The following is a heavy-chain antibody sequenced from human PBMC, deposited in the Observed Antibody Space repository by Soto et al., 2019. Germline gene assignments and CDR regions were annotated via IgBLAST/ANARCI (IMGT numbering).Heavy chain of an antibody. CDR1: GGSISSGGYY. V-gene: IGHV4-31*03. D-gene: IGHD1-7*01. Sequence: SETLSLTCTVSGGSISSGGYYWSWIRQHPGKGLEWIGYIYYSGSTYYNPSLKSRVTISVDTSKNQFSLKLSSVTAADTAVYYCARSGTTGDNWFDPWGQGTLVTVS. J-gene: IGHJ5*02. CDR3: ARSGTTGDNWFDP. CDR2: IYYSGST.